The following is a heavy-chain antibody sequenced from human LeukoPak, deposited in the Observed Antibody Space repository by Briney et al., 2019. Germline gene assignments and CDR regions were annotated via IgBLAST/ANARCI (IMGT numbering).Heavy chain of an antibody. J-gene: IGHJ4*02. CDR1: GFTFSSYA. Sequence: GGSLRLSCAASGFTFSSYAMSWVRQAPGKGLEWVSAISGSGGSTYYADSVKGRFTISRDNSKNTLYLQMNSLRSEDTAVYFCARSLFVDTAYWGQGTLVTVSS. D-gene: IGHD5-18*01. V-gene: IGHV3-23*01. CDR3: ARSLFVDTAY. CDR2: ISGSGGST.